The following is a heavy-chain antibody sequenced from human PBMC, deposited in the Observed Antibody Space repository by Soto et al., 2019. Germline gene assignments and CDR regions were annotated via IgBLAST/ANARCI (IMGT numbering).Heavy chain of an antibody. CDR2: ISTNGDRT. D-gene: IGHD2-15*01. Sequence: PGGSLRLSCSASGFTFSTYPMHWVRQAPRKGLEWVSAISTNGDRTFYAESVKGRFTISRDNSKNTLYLQMSSLRAEDTAVYYCVKDCSSGSCYKDYFEYWGQGTLVTVSS. CDR3: VKDCSSGSCYKDYFEY. J-gene: IGHJ4*02. CDR1: GFTFSTYP. V-gene: IGHV3-64D*06.